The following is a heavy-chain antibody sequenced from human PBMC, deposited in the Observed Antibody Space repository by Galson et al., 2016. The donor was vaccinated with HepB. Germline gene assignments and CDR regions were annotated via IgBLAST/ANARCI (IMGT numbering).Heavy chain of an antibody. J-gene: IGHJ3*01. Sequence: SLRLSCAAFGFTFSSYSMYWVRQAPGKGLEWVSSISSSSSYIFYADSVKGRFTISRDNAKNSLYLQMNGLRAEDTAVYYCARGSNSWFRIGAFDFWGQGTMVTASS. CDR2: ISSSSSYI. D-gene: IGHD6-13*01. CDR3: ARGSNSWFRIGAFDF. V-gene: IGHV3-21*06. CDR1: GFTFSSYS.